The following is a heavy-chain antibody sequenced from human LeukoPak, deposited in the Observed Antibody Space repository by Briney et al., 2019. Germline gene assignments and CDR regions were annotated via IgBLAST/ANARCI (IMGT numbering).Heavy chain of an antibody. D-gene: IGHD3-3*01. J-gene: IGHJ4*02. CDR2: ISYDGSNE. V-gene: IGHV3-30*04. CDR1: GFTFRSFA. Sequence: GGSLRLSCEASGFTFRSFAIHWVRQAPGKGLEWVALISYDGSNEYYADSVKGRFTISRGNSKNTLYLQMNSLRAEDTAVYYCARDYYDFWSGYCSYWGQGTLVTVSS. CDR3: ARDYYDFWSGYCSY.